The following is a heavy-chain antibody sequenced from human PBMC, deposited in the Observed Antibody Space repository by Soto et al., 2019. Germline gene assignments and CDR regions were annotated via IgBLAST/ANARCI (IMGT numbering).Heavy chain of an antibody. CDR3: ARDDYCSGPLDAFEI. CDR2: IDPTDSYS. J-gene: IGHJ3*02. Sequence: GESLKISCKGSGYNFTTYWISWLRQMPGKGLEWMGRIDPTDSYSNYSPSFRGHVTMSADKSSNTAYLQWSSLRASDTAIYYCARDDYCSGPLDAFEIWGQGTMVTVSS. D-gene: IGHD3-3*01. CDR1: GYNFTTYW. V-gene: IGHV5-10-1*01.